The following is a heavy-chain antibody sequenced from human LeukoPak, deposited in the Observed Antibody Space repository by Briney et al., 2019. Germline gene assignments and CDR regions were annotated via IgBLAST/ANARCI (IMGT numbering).Heavy chain of an antibody. J-gene: IGHJ4*02. CDR3: AKVALFSGYYPPFDY. CDR1: GFTFSNYG. Sequence: GVSLRLSCTASGFTFSNYGMHWVRQAPGKGLEWVAVISYDGSNEYYADSVKGRFTISRDNSKNTLFLQMNSLIPEDTAVYHCAKVALFSGYYPPFDYWGQGTLVTVSS. CDR2: ISYDGSNE. D-gene: IGHD3-22*01. V-gene: IGHV3-30*18.